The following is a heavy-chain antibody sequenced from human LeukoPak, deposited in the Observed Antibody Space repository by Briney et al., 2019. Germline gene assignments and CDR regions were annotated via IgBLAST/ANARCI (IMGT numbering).Heavy chain of an antibody. CDR1: GGSISSGRHY. CDR2: IYYTGSA. J-gene: IGHJ2*01. Sequence: SETLSLTCTVSGGSISSGRHYWSWIRQHPGKGLEWIGYIYYTGSAYYNPSLKSRVTISRDTSKNQFSLNLSSVTAADTAVYYCARGWGGSTSTVTTRPRYCDLWGRGTLVIVSS. CDR3: ARGWGGSTSTVTTRPRYCDL. V-gene: IGHV4-31*03. D-gene: IGHD4-11*01.